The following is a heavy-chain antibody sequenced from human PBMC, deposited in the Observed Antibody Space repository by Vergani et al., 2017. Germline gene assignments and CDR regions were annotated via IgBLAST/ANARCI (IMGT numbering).Heavy chain of an antibody. Sequence: QVQLVESGGSLVRPGGSLRLSCAASGFIFSDYYMTWIRQTPGKGLEWLAHISDGGETKMYAESLKGRFTVSRDNTKNLLILQMKTLKVDDTATYYCGRKQSPASLMDKPIDIWGQGTLVTVSS. J-gene: IGHJ5*02. CDR1: GFIFSDYY. CDR3: GRKQSPASLMDKPIDI. D-gene: IGHD1/OR15-1a*01. V-gene: IGHV3-11*01. CDR2: ISDGGETK.